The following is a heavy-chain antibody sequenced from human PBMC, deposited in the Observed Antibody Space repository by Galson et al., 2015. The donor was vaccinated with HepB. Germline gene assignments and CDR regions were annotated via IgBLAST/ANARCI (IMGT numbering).Heavy chain of an antibody. CDR1: GGPISSGGYY. J-gene: IGHJ4*02. D-gene: IGHD3-22*01. CDR3: ARGAGLYDSSGYYFDY. CDR2: IYYSGST. Sequence: TLSLTCTVSGGPISSGGYYWSWIRQHPGNGLEWIGYIYYSGSTYYNPSLKSRVTISVDTSKNQFSLKLSSVTAADTAVYYCARGAGLYDSSGYYFDYWGQGTLVTVSS. V-gene: IGHV4-31*03.